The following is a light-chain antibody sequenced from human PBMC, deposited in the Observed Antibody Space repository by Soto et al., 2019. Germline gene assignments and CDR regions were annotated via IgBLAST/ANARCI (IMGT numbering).Light chain of an antibody. J-gene: IGLJ1*01. Sequence: SYELTQPPSVSVAPGKTARITCGGNNIGSKSVHWYQQKPGQAPVVVIYYDSDRPSGIPERFSGSNSGNASTLIISRVEAEDEADYYGQVWDSSSDHNVFGTGTKRTVL. V-gene: IGLV3-21*04. CDR2: YDS. CDR1: NIGSKS. CDR3: QVWDSSSDHNV.